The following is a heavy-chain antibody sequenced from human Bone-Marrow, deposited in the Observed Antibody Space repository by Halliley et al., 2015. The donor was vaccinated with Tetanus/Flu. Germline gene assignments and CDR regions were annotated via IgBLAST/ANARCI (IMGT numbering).Heavy chain of an antibody. V-gene: IGHV4-30-2*01. CDR3: ARGTLLDAFDV. CDR2: IYHTGNS. CDR1: GGSISGDYS. Sequence: TLSLTCSISGGSISGDYSWSWIRQPPGKGLEWIGYIYHTGNSYYNPSLTSRLTISIDRPKNRISLKLTSVTAADTAVYYCARGTLLDAFDVWGPGTRVTVSS. J-gene: IGHJ3*01.